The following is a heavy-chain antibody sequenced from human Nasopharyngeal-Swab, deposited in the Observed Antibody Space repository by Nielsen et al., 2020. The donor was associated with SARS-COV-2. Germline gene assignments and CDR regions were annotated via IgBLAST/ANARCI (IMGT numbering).Heavy chain of an antibody. Sequence: SETLSLTCTVSGGSIGSGGYYWSWIRQHPGEGLEWIGYIYYSGSTYYNPSLKSRVTISVDTSKNQFSLKLSSVTAADTAGYYCARARVDTAMVPAFDIWGQGTMVTVSS. V-gene: IGHV4-31*03. CDR3: ARARVDTAMVPAFDI. CDR2: IYYSGST. J-gene: IGHJ3*02. D-gene: IGHD5-18*01. CDR1: GGSIGSGGYY.